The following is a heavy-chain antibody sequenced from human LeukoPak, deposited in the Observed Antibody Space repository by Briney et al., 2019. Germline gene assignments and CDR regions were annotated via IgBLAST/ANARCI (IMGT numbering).Heavy chain of an antibody. D-gene: IGHD2-15*01. Sequence: PSETLSLTCTVSGGSISSYYWSWIRQPPGKGLEWLGYIYYSGSTNYNPSLKSRVTVSVDTSKNQFSLKLSSVTAADTAVYYCARRSVVVVAGGGDWFDPWGQGTLVTVSS. CDR3: ARRSVVVVAGGGDWFDP. J-gene: IGHJ5*02. CDR2: IYYSGST. V-gene: IGHV4-59*08. CDR1: GGSISSYY.